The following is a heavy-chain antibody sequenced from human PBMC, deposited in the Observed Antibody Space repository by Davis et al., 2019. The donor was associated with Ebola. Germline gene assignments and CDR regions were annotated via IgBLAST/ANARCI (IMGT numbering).Heavy chain of an antibody. CDR2: IYTGDSDT. CDR3: ASLRRTITGMDDAFDI. J-gene: IGHJ3*02. Sequence: GESLKISCKDSGNSFTSHWIGWVRQMSGKGLEWMGIIYTGDSDTRYSPSFRGQFTISADKSIKSAFLQWSSLKASATAMYYCASLRRTITGMDDAFDIWGQGTMVTVSS. V-gene: IGHV5-51*01. D-gene: IGHD1-1*01. CDR1: GNSFTSHW.